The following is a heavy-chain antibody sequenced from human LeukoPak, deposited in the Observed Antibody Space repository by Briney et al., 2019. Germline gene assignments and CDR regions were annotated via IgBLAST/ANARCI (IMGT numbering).Heavy chain of an antibody. J-gene: IGHJ6*03. Sequence: GGSLRLSCAASGFTFSSYGMSWIRQAPGKGLEWVSYISSSGSTIYYADSVKGRFTISRDNAKNSLYLQMNSLRAEDTAVYYCARHAIPGGNSYYYYYYMDVWGKGTTVTISS. D-gene: IGHD4-23*01. CDR2: ISSSGSTI. CDR3: ARHAIPGGNSYYYYYYMDV. CDR1: GFTFSSYG. V-gene: IGHV3-11*01.